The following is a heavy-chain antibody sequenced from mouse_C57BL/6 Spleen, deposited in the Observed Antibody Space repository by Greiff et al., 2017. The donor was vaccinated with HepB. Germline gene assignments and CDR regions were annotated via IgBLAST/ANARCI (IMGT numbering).Heavy chain of an antibody. CDR2: IDPEDGET. Sequence: EVQLKESGAELVKPGASVKLSCTASGFNIKDYYMHWVKQRTEQGLVWIGRIDPEDGETKYAPKFQGKATITADTSSNTAYLPLSSLTSEDTAVYYCARAYDYDLYYFDYWGQGTTLTVSS. CDR1: GFNIKDYY. V-gene: IGHV14-2*01. D-gene: IGHD2-4*01. CDR3: ARAYDYDLYYFDY. J-gene: IGHJ2*01.